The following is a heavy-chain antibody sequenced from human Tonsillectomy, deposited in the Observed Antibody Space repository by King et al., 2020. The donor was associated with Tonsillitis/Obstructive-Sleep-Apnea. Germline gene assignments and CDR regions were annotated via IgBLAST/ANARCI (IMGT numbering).Heavy chain of an antibody. CDR2: IYYSGST. CDR1: GGSISSSSYY. J-gene: IGHJ4*02. D-gene: IGHD6-19*01. Sequence: QLQESGPGLVKPSETLSLTCTVSGGSISSSSYYWGWIRQPPGKGLEWIGSIYYSGSTYYNPSLKSRVTISVDTSKNQFSLKLSSVTAADTAVYYCARHRGLQWPYIDYWGQGTLVTVSS. V-gene: IGHV4-39*01. CDR3: ARHRGLQWPYIDY.